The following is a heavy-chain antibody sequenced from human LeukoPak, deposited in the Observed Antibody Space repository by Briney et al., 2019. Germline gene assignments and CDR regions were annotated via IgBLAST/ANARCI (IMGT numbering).Heavy chain of an antibody. V-gene: IGHV3-23*01. CDR2: FSGSGGTT. CDR1: GFTFSNYA. Sequence: EGSLRLSCAASGFTFSNYAMNWVRQAPGRGLEWVSGFSGSGGTTYYADSVKGRFTISRDNSKNTLYLQMNSLRVEDTAVYYCANGNRCTSPNCLGYYYFYMDVWGKGTTVTVSS. CDR3: ANGNRCTSPNCLGYYYFYMDV. D-gene: IGHD2-8*01. J-gene: IGHJ6*03.